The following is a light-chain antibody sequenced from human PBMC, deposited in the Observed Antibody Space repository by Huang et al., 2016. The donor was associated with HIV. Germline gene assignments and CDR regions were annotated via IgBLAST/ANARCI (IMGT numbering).Light chain of an antibody. CDR1: QSLLQSDGKNY. V-gene: IGKV2D-29*02. CDR3: MQTIQPAT. CDR2: EVS. Sequence: DIMMTQTPLSLSVTPGQPASISCKSSQSLLQSDGKNYLDWYLQKQGQYTQLLIYEVSIRFSGVPDRFNGSGSGTDFTLKISRVEAEDVGIYYCMQTIQPATFGQGTKVEIK. J-gene: IGKJ1*01.